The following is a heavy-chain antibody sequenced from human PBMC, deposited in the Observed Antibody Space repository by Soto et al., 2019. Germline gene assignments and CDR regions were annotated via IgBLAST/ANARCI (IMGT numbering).Heavy chain of an antibody. J-gene: IGHJ4*02. CDR2: INPIFGTA. Sequence: GASVKVSCKASGYTFTGYYMHWVRQAPGQGLEWMGWINPIFGTANYAQKFQGRVTITADESTSTAYMELSSLRSEDTAVYYCAREGFDDCGGDCFLYYFDYWGQGTLVTVSS. CDR1: GYTFTGYY. CDR3: AREGFDDCGGDCFLYYFDY. D-gene: IGHD2-21*02. V-gene: IGHV1-69*13.